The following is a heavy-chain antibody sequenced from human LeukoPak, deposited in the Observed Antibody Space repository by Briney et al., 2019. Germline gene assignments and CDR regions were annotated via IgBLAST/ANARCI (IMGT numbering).Heavy chain of an antibody. CDR2: INSNGGIT. CDR1: GLTFRSYA. Sequence: PGGSLRLSCSPSGLTFRSYAMHWVRQAPGKGLEYVSSINSNGGITFYADSMKGRFTISRDDSKNTLYLQMSSLRSVDTAIYYCVRGVAARLDYWGQGTLVTVSS. CDR3: VRGVAARLDY. V-gene: IGHV3-64D*09. J-gene: IGHJ4*02. D-gene: IGHD6-6*01.